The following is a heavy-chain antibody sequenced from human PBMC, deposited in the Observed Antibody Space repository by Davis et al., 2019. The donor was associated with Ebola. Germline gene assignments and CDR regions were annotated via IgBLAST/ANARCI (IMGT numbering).Heavy chain of an antibody. CDR3: ARSYIVLVPAASYYYYYMDV. J-gene: IGHJ6*03. V-gene: IGHV4-31*03. CDR1: GGSISSGGYY. D-gene: IGHD2-2*01. CDR2: IYYSGST. Sequence: SETLSLTCTVSGGSISSGGYYWSWIRQHPGKGLEWIGYIYYSGSTYYNPSLKSRVTISVDTSKNQFSMKLSSVTAADTAVYFCARSYIVLVPAASYYYYYMDVWGKGTTVTVSS.